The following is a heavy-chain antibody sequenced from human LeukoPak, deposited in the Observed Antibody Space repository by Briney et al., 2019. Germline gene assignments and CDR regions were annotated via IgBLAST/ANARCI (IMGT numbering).Heavy chain of an antibody. CDR2: ISSSSSYI. V-gene: IGHV3-21*01. CDR3: AFPRKSSGYYQDAFDI. Sequence: PGGSLRLSCAASGFTFSSCSMNWVRQAPGKGLEWVSSISSSSSYIYYADSVKGRFTISRDNAKNSLYLQMNSLRAEDTAVYYCAFPRKSSGYYQDAFDIWGQGTMVTVSS. J-gene: IGHJ3*02. CDR1: GFTFSSCS. D-gene: IGHD3-22*01.